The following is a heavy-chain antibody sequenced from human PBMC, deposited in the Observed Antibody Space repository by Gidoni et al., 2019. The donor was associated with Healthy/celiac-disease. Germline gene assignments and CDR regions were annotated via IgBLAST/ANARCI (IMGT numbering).Heavy chain of an antibody. V-gene: IGHV4-39*01. J-gene: IGHJ4*02. CDR3: ARQVVGATTIFDY. Sequence: QLQLQESGPGLVKPSATLSLTCTVSGGSISSSSYYWGWIRQPPGKGLEWIGSIYYSGSTYYNPSLKSRVTISVDTSKNQFSLKLSSVTAADTAVYYCARQVVGATTIFDYWGQGTLVTVSS. CDR1: GGSISSSSYY. D-gene: IGHD1-26*01. CDR2: IYYSGST.